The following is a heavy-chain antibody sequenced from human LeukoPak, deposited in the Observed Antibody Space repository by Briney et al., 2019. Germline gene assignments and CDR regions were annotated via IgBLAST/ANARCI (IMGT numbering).Heavy chain of an antibody. Sequence: GGSLRLSCAASRFTFSNYGVNWVRQAPGKGLEWVSYINSRSSTIYYADSVRGRFTISRDNAKNSLYLQMNSLKAEDTAIYYCARQSRITMIVVVISLWGYFDYWGQGTLVTVSS. D-gene: IGHD3-22*01. J-gene: IGHJ4*02. CDR3: ARQSRITMIVVVISLWGYFDY. CDR1: RFTFSNYG. CDR2: INSRSSTI. V-gene: IGHV3-48*01.